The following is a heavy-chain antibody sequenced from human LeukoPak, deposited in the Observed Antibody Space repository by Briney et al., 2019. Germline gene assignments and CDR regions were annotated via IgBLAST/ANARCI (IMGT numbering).Heavy chain of an antibody. Sequence: GGSLRLSCAASGFTLSNHWMTWVHQAPGKGLECVAIIKQDGSEKYYVDSVKGRFTISRDNAKNSLYLQMNSLRAEDTAVYYCGTGWAVDFWGQGTLVTVSS. V-gene: IGHV3-7*01. D-gene: IGHD5-24*01. J-gene: IGHJ4*02. CDR3: GTGWAVDF. CDR1: GFTLSNHW. CDR2: IKQDGSEK.